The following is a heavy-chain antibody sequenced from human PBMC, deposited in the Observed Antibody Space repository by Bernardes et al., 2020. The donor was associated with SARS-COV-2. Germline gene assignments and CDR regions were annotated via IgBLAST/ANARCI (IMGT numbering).Heavy chain of an antibody. Sequence: ASMKVSCNASGYTFTGYYMHWVRQAPGQGLEWMGWINPNSGGTNYAQKFQGRVTMTRDTSISTAYMELSRLRSDDTAVYYCARGTIFGVVRLDYWGQGTLVTVSS. J-gene: IGHJ4*02. CDR1: GYTFTGYY. D-gene: IGHD3-3*01. V-gene: IGHV1-2*02. CDR3: ARGTIFGVVRLDY. CDR2: INPNSGGT.